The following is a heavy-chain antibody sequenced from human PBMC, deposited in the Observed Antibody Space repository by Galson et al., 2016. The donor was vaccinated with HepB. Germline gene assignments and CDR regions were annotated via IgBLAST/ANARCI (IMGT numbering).Heavy chain of an antibody. CDR1: ANLFNRYW. CDR2: IYPGDSDT. Sequence: QSGAEVKKPGESLKMSCKGSANLFNRYWIAWVRQMPGQGLEWMGIIYPGDSDTKYSPSFEGRVTISVDRAISTAYLQWTSLKASDTANYYCATSGNSAMAPDAFDSWGQGTMGIVSS. CDR3: ATSGNSAMAPDAFDS. D-gene: IGHD3-10*01. J-gene: IGHJ3*02. V-gene: IGHV5-51*01.